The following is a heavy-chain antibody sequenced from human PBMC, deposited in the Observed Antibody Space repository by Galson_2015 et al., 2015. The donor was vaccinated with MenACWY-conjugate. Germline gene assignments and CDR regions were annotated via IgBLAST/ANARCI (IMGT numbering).Heavy chain of an antibody. J-gene: IGHJ6*02. CDR2: IKKDGSGR. CDR3: ARGTVNALGTKYYGMDV. D-gene: IGHD4-17*01. Sequence: SLRISCAASGFIFSNSWMDWVRQAPGKGLEWVGNIKKDGSGRYYVESAKGRFIISREDAKNSLYLHMNSMRAEDTAIYYCARGTVNALGTKYYGMDVWGQGTLVTVSS. CDR1: GFIFSNSW. V-gene: IGHV3-7*03.